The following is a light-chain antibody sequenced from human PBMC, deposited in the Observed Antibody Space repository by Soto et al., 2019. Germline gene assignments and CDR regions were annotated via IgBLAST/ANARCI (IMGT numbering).Light chain of an antibody. J-gene: IGKJ2*01. CDR2: AAS. CDR1: QRISSY. CDR3: QQYYSYPYT. V-gene: IGKV1-8*01. Sequence: AIRMTQSPSSFSASTGDRVTITCRASQRISSYLAWYQQKPGKAPKLLIYAASTLQSGVPSRFSGSGSGTDFTLTISYLQSEDFATYYCQQYYSYPYTFGQGTKLEIK.